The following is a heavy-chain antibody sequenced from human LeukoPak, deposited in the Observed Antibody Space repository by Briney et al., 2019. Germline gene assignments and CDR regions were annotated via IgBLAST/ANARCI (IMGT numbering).Heavy chain of an antibody. V-gene: IGHV3-15*01. CDR1: GFTFSNAW. J-gene: IGHJ3*02. CDR3: TTDPIAVAGTSFDI. Sequence: GASLRLSCAASGFTFSNAWMSWVRQAPGKGLEWVGRIKSKTDGGTTDYAAPVKGRFTISRDDSKNMLYLQMNSLKTEDTAVYYCTTDPIAVAGTSFDIWGQGTMVTVSS. CDR2: IKSKTDGGTT. D-gene: IGHD6-19*01.